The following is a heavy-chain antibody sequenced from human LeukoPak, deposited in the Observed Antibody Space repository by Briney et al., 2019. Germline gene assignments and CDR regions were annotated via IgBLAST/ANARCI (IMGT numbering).Heavy chain of an antibody. J-gene: IGHJ6*03. D-gene: IGHD3-10*01. CDR2: IFYTGST. V-gene: IGHV4-59*01. CDR1: GGSISTYY. Sequence: RPSETLSLTCTVSGGSISTYYWSWIRQSPGKGLELIGLIFYTGSTNYNPSLKSRVTISVDTSKNQFSLKLSSVTAADTAVYYCARVDPPVGPLYGSGNYYMDVWGKGTTVTVSS. CDR3: ARVDPPVGPLYGSGNYYMDV.